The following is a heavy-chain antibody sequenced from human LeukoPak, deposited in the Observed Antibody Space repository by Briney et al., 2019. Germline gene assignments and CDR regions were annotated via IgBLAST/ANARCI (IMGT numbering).Heavy chain of an antibody. CDR1: GFTFSDYY. CDR2: ISSSGSTI. D-gene: IGHD3-10*01. J-gene: IGHJ6*03. V-gene: IGHV3-11*01. Sequence: PGGSLRLSCAASGFTFSDYYMSWIRQAPGKGLEWVSYISSSGSTIYYADSVNRRFTTSSDNAKNSLYLQMNSLRAEDTAVYYCARYAGGYYYYYYYMDVWGKGTTVTISS. CDR3: ARYAGGYYYYYYYMDV.